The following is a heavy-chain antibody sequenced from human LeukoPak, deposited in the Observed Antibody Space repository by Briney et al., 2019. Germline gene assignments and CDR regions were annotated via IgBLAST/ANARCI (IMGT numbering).Heavy chain of an antibody. CDR3: ARVYGSGLDY. CDR2: IYTSGRT. Sequence: SETLSLTCTVSGGSISSGSYYWSWIRQPAGKGLEWIGRIYTSGRTKYSSSLKSRVTISVDASKNQFSLNLNSVTAADTAMYYCARVYGSGLDYWGQGTLVTVSS. D-gene: IGHD3-10*01. V-gene: IGHV4-61*02. CDR1: GGSISSGSYY. J-gene: IGHJ4*02.